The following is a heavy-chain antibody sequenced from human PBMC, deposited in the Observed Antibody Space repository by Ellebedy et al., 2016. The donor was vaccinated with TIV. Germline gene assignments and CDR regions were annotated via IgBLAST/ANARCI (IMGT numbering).Heavy chain of an antibody. CDR3: GKIHRALSGNY. CDR2: IKPDGGEK. Sequence: GESLKISCAASAITFSNSWMSWVRQAQGKGLEWVATIKPDGGEKWYVDSVNGRLTSSREKGKNSLFLQMDSLRADDTAVYYCGKIHRALSGNYWGQGTLGSVSS. J-gene: IGHJ4*02. V-gene: IGHV3-7*01. D-gene: IGHD3-3*02. CDR1: AITFSNSW.